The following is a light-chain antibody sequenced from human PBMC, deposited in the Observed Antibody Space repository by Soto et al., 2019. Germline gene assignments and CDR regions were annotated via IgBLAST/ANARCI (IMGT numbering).Light chain of an antibody. Sequence: QSALTQPPSASGSPGQSVTISCTGTSSDVGGFNYVSWYQQHPGKAPKLMIYEVNKRPSGVPGRFSGSKSGNTASLTVSGLQADDEADYYCSSYAGSNNWVFGGGTKLTVL. V-gene: IGLV2-8*01. CDR1: SSDVGGFNY. CDR2: EVN. J-gene: IGLJ3*02. CDR3: SSYAGSNNWV.